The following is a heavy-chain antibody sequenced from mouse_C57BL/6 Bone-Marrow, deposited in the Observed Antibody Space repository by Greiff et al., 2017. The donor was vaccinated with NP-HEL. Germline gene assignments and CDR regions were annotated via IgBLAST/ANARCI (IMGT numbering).Heavy chain of an antibody. J-gene: IGHJ1*03. D-gene: IGHD1-1*01. V-gene: IGHV14-4*01. CDR1: GFNIKDDY. Sequence: VQLQQSGAELVRPGASVKLSCTASGFNIKDDYMHWVKQRPEQGLEWIGWIDPENGDTEYASKFQGKATITADTSSNTAYLQLSSLTSDDTAVYYCTTSLITTVGYWYFDVWGTGTTVTVSS. CDR3: TTSLITTVGYWYFDV. CDR2: IDPENGDT.